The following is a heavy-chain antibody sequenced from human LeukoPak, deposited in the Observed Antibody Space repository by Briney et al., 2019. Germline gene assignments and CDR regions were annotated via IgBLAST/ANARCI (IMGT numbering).Heavy chain of an antibody. CDR1: GGSISSYY. CDR3: ARGPGIAAAGPNTDY. J-gene: IGHJ4*02. CDR2: IYYSGSN. V-gene: IGHV4-59*01. Sequence: SETLSLTCTVSGGSISSYYWSWIRQPPGKGMEWVGYIYYSGSNNYNPSLKSRVTISVETSKNQFSLKLSSVTAADPAVYYCARGPGIAAAGPNTDYWGQGTLVTVSS. D-gene: IGHD6-13*01.